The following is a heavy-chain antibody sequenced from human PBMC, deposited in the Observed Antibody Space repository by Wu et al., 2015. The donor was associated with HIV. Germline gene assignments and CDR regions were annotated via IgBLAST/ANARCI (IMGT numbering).Heavy chain of an antibody. D-gene: IGHD1-26*01. V-gene: IGHV1-24*01. CDR2: IDPEDGEK. CDR3: ATVGYSDSLDY. Sequence: QVHLVQSGADVKKPGASVKVSCKVSGYALAELSIHWVRQAPGKGLEWMGGIDPEDGEKIYAQKFQGRLTMTEDTSTDTASMELSSLTSEDTAVYYCATVGYSDSLDYWGRGNPWSSSP. J-gene: IGHJ4*02. CDR1: GYALAELS.